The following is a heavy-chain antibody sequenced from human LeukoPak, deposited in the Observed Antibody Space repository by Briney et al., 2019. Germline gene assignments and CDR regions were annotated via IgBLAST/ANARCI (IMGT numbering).Heavy chain of an antibody. D-gene: IGHD6-13*01. CDR2: ISSGGSTI. CDR3: ARXAAAGRCFDY. V-gene: IGHV3-11*01. CDR1: GFTFSDYY. J-gene: IGHJ4*02. Sequence: GGSLRLSCAVSGFTFSDYYMSWIRQAPGKGLEWVSYISSGGSTISHADSVKGRFTISRDNAENSLYLQMNSLRAEDTAVYYCARXAAAGRCFDYWGQGTLVTVSS.